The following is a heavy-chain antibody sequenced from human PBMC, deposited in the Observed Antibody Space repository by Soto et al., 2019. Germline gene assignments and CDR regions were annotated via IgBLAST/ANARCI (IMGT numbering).Heavy chain of an antibody. CDR2: INAGNGNT. D-gene: IGHD6-13*01. J-gene: IGHJ5*02. Sequence: QVQLVQSGAEVKKPGASVKVSCKASGYTFTSYAMHWVRQAPGQRLEWMGRINAGNGNTKYSQKFQGRVTITRDTSASTAYMELSSLRSEDTAVYYCATAADQNWFDPWGQGTLVTVSS. V-gene: IGHV1-3*01. CDR1: GYTFTSYA. CDR3: ATAADQNWFDP.